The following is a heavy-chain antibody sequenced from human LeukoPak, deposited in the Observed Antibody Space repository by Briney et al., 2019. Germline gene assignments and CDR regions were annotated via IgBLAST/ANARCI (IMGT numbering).Heavy chain of an antibody. J-gene: IGHJ4*02. CDR1: GFTFSSYT. CDR3: AKDRLELRY. CDR2: ISYDGNNK. D-gene: IGHD1-7*01. Sequence: PGRSLRLSCAASGFTFSSYTMHWVRQAPGKGLEWEAVISYDGNNKYYADSVKGRFTISRDNSKNTLYLQMNSLRAEDTAVYYCAKDRLELRYWGQGTLVTVSS. V-gene: IGHV3-30-3*01.